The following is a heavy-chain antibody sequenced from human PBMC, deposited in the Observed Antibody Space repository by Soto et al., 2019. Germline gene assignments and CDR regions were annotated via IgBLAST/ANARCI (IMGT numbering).Heavy chain of an antibody. V-gene: IGHV4-31*03. CDR2: IYSSGST. CDR3: VRDYDYDTSRNDAFDI. Sequence: QVQLQESGPGLVKPSQTLSLTSTVSGGSISSGDYYWSWIRHHPGKGLEWIGYIYSSGSTYYNPSLRSRVTLSADTSKNQFSLRLSSVTAADTAVYYCVRDYDYDTSRNDAFDIWGQGTMVTVSS. D-gene: IGHD3-22*01. J-gene: IGHJ3*02. CDR1: GGSISSGDYY.